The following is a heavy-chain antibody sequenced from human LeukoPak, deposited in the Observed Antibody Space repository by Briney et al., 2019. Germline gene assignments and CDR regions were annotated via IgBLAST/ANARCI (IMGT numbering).Heavy chain of an antibody. D-gene: IGHD3-3*01. Sequence: SETLSLTCTVSGGSISSSSYYWGWIRQPPGKGLEWIGGIYYSGSTYYNPSLKSRVTISVDTSKNQFSLKLSSVTAADTAVYYCAKQEFGSGYSNWFDPWGQGTLVTVSS. CDR2: IYYSGST. J-gene: IGHJ5*02. V-gene: IGHV4-39*01. CDR3: AKQEFGSGYSNWFDP. CDR1: GGSISSSSYY.